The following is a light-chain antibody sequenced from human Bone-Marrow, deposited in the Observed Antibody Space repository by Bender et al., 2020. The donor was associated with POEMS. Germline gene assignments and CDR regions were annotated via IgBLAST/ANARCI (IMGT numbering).Light chain of an antibody. V-gene: IGLV3-1*01. CDR1: NLRDKF. CDR2: RDN. CDR3: QSWGSNTAV. J-gene: IGLJ2*01. Sequence: SYALTQPPSVSVSPGQTASITCSGDNLRDKFVSWYQQKPGQSPVVVIYRDNKRPSGIPERFSGSTSGNTASLTISGTQTMDEADYYCQSWGSNTAVFGGGTKLTVL.